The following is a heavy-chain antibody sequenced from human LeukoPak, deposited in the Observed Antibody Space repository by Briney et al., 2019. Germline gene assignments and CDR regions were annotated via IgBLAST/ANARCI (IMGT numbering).Heavy chain of an antibody. Sequence: KTSETLSLTCAVYGGSFSGYYWSWIRQPPGKGLEWIGEINHSGSTNYNPSLKSRVTISVDTSKNQFSLKLSSVTAADTAVYYCARGPLGGVRIQLWSPFDYWGQGTLVTVSS. V-gene: IGHV4-34*01. CDR2: INHSGST. J-gene: IGHJ4*02. CDR1: GGSFSGYY. CDR3: ARGPLGGVRIQLWSPFDY. D-gene: IGHD5-18*01.